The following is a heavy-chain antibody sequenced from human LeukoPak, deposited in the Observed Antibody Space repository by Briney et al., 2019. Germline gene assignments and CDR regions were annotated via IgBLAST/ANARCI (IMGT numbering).Heavy chain of an antibody. CDR1: GFTFSYYT. CDR3: ARELVPAD. J-gene: IGHJ4*02. V-gene: IGHV3-48*02. CDR2: ISSSSSII. Sequence: PGGSLRLSCAASGFTFSYYTMNWVREGPGKGLEWVSYISSSSSIIYYADSVKGRFTISRDNAKNSLYMQMNSLRDEDTAVYYCARELVPADWGQGTLVTVSS.